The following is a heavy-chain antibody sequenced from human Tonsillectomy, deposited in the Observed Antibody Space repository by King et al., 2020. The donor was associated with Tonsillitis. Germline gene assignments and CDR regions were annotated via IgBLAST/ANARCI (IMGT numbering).Heavy chain of an antibody. J-gene: IGHJ4*02. Sequence: QLVQSGAEVKKPGSSVKVSCKASGGTFSSYAISWVRQAPGQGLEWMGRSITILGIANYAQKFQGRVTITADKSTSTAYMELSSLRSEDTAVYYCAREYSSGRGYWGQGTLVTVSS. CDR2: SITILGIA. CDR1: GGTFSSYA. CDR3: AREYSSGRGY. V-gene: IGHV1-69*04. D-gene: IGHD6-25*01.